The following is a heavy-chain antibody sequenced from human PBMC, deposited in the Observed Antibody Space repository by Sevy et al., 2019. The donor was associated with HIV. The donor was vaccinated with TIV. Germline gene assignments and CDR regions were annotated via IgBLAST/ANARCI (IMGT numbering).Heavy chain of an antibody. Sequence: GGSLRLSCVASGFTFSSYEMNWVRQAPGKGLEWVSYISNSGSDIHYSDSLRGRFTISRDNAKNSLFLQMNSLRAEDTAVYYCARDLPPSATTVAHFDYWGQGTLVNVSS. CDR3: ARDLPPSATTVAHFDY. D-gene: IGHD4-17*01. CDR1: GFTFSSYE. CDR2: ISNSGSDI. J-gene: IGHJ4*02. V-gene: IGHV3-48*03.